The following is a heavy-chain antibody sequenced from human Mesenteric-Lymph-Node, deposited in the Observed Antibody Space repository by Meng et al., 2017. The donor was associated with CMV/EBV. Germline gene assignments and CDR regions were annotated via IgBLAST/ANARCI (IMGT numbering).Heavy chain of an antibody. CDR2: INHSGST. V-gene: IGHV4-34*01. Sequence: SETLSLTCAVYGGSFSGYYWSWFRQPPGKGLEWLGEINHSGSTNYNPSLKSRVTISVDTSKNQFSLKLNSVTAADTAVYYCARRITIFGVVILEGMDVWGQGTTVTVSS. CDR3: ARRITIFGVVILEGMDV. J-gene: IGHJ6*02. D-gene: IGHD3-3*01. CDR1: GGSFSGYY.